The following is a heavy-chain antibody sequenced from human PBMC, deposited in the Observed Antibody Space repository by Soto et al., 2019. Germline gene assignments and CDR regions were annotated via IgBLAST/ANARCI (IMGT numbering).Heavy chain of an antibody. Sequence: PGGSLRLSCAASGFAFSSCAMNWVRQAPGKGLQWVSSISGTGGNTNYADSVKGRFTISRDNFQKTLYLEMNSLRADDAAVYYCARTVKNEDTTMTSYYYYYYMDVWGEGTTVTVSS. J-gene: IGHJ6*03. D-gene: IGHD3-22*01. CDR3: ARTVKNEDTTMTSYYYYYYMDV. CDR1: GFAFSSCA. V-gene: IGHV3-23*01. CDR2: ISGTGGNT.